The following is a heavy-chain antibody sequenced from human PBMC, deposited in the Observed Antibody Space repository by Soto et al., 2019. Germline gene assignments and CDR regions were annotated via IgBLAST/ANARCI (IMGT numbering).Heavy chain of an antibody. CDR1: GFDFSRYA. V-gene: IGHV3-30*04. CDR2: IANDGSGE. CDR3: ARGWNNPGYLDS. D-gene: IGHD1-1*01. J-gene: IGHJ4*02. Sequence: QVRRVESGGGVVQPGRSLRLSCAASGFDFSRYAMHWVRQAPGKGLEWMAVIANDGSGESYSDSVKGRFTISRDNAIDILYLQMSSLRTEDTAIYYCARGWNNPGYLDSWGLGTLVTVSS.